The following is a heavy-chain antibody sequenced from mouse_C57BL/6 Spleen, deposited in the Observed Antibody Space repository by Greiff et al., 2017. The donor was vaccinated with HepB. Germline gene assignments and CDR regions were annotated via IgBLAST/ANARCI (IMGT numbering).Heavy chain of an antibody. V-gene: IGHV1-50*01. J-gene: IGHJ1*03. Sequence: QVQLQQPGAELVKPGASVKLSCTASGYTFTSYWMQWVKQRPGQGLEWIGEIDPSDSYTNYNQKFKGKATLTVDTSSSTAYMQLSSLTSEDSAVYYCARRGFYWYFDVWGTGTTVTVSS. CDR2: IDPSDSYT. CDR3: ARRGFYWYFDV. CDR1: GYTFTSYW. D-gene: IGHD3-1*01.